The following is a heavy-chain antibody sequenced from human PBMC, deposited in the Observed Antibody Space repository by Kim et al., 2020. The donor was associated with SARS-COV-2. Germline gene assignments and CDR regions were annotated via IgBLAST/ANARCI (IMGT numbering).Heavy chain of an antibody. CDR1: GFTVSSNY. D-gene: IGHD1-26*01. J-gene: IGHJ4*02. CDR3: ARERHQKVGGRGFDY. CDR2: IYSGGST. V-gene: IGHV3-66*01. Sequence: GGSLRLSCAASGFTVSSNYMSWVRQAPGKGLEWVSVIYSGGSTYYADSVKGRFTISRDNSKNTLYLQMNSLRAEDTAVYYCARERHQKVGGRGFDYWGQGTLVTVSS.